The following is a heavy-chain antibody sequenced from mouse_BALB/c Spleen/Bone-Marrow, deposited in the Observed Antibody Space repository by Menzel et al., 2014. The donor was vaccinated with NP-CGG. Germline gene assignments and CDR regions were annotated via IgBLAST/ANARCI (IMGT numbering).Heavy chain of an antibody. Sequence: EVMLVESGGGLVQPGGSLRLSCATSGFTFTDYYMNWVRQPPGRALEWLGFIRNKAYGYTTEYSASVKGRFTISRDNSQGILYLQMYSLRAEDSATYYCARDMGGVLFDSWGQGTTLTVSS. CDR3: ARDMGGVLFDS. J-gene: IGHJ2*01. V-gene: IGHV7-3*02. D-gene: IGHD4-1*01. CDR2: IRNKAYGYTT. CDR1: GFTFTDYY.